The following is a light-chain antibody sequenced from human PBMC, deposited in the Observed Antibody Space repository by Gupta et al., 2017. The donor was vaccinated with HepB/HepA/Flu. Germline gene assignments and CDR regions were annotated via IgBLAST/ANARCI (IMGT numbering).Light chain of an antibody. CDR3: QQYNNWPYT. V-gene: IGKV3-15*01. CDR2: GAS. J-gene: IGKJ2*01. CDR1: QRVSSN. Sequence: EVVMTQSPATLSVSPGERATLSCRASQRVSSNLAWYQQRPGQAPRLLIYGASTRATGIPARFSGSGSGKEFTLTISSLQSEDFAAYYCQQYNNWPYTFGRGTKLEIK.